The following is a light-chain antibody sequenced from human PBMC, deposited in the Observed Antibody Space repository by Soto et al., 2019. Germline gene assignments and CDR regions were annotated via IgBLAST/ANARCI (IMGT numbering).Light chain of an antibody. CDR2: AAS. CDR3: QQANSFPRT. CDR1: QAFSTW. J-gene: IGKJ1*01. Sequence: EIQMTQSPSSVSAPVGARVTITCRASQAFSTWLAWYQQKPGKAPKPLIYAASNLQTGVPSRFSGSGSGTDFTLTISSLQPEDFATYYCQQANSFPRTFGQGTKVEIK. V-gene: IGKV1D-12*01.